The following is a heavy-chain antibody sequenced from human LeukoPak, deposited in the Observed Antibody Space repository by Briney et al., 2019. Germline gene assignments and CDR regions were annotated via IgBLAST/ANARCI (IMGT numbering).Heavy chain of an antibody. Sequence: GGSLRLSCAASGFTFDDHAMHWVRQAPGKGLEWVSGISWNSGSIGYADSVKGRFTISRDNAKNSLYMQMNSLRAEDTALYYCAKDRRFGGSGAFDIWGQGTMVTVSS. CDR1: GFTFDDHA. D-gene: IGHD3-10*01. V-gene: IGHV3-9*01. CDR3: AKDRRFGGSGAFDI. J-gene: IGHJ3*02. CDR2: ISWNSGSI.